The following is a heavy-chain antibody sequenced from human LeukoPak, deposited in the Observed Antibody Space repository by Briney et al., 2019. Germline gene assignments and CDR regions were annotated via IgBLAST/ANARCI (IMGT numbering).Heavy chain of an antibody. J-gene: IGHJ4*02. D-gene: IGHD6-19*01. Sequence: GGSLRLSCAASGFTFSSSSMHWVRQAPGKGLVWVSRINSDGSTTSYADSVKGRFTISRDNAKNTLYLKMNSLRAEDTAVYYCTRLAMSGNDYWGQGTLVTVSS. V-gene: IGHV3-74*01. CDR1: GFTFSSSS. CDR3: TRLAMSGNDY. CDR2: INSDGSTT.